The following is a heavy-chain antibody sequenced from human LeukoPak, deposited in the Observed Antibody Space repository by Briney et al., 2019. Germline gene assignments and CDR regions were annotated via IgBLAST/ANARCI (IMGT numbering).Heavy chain of an antibody. CDR3: ARADYGDLNDAFDI. CDR1: GGSISSYY. CDR2: IYYSGST. J-gene: IGHJ3*02. V-gene: IGHV4-59*01. Sequence: PSETLSLTCTVSGGSISSYYWSWIRQPPGKGLEWIGYIYYSGSTNYNPSLKSRVTISVDTSKNQFSLKLSSVTAADTAVYYCARADYGDLNDAFDIWGQGTMVTVSS. D-gene: IGHD4-17*01.